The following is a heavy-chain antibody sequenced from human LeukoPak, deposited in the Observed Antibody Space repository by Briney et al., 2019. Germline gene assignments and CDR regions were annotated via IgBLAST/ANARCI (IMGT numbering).Heavy chain of an antibody. CDR3: ARQTGSGLFTLP. D-gene: IGHD3/OR15-3a*01. V-gene: IGHV4-39*01. Sequence: PSETLSLTCTVSGVSISSSNSYWGWIRQPPGKGLEWIGSIYYTGNTYYNASLKSRVTISIDTSKNQISLRLTSVTSTDTAMYYCARQTGSGLFTLPGGQGTLVTVSS. CDR1: GVSISSSNSY. CDR2: IYYTGNT. J-gene: IGHJ4*02.